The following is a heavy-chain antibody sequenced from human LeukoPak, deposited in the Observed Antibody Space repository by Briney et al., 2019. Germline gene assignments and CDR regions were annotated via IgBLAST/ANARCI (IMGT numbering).Heavy chain of an antibody. V-gene: IGHV3-74*01. Sequence: GGSLRLSCAASGFTFSSHRMYWVRQVPGKGLVWVSRISSDGSSIAYTDSVRGRFTISRDNAKNTLYLQMNSLRVEDTAVYYCAREGAALDYWGQGTLVSVSS. CDR3: AREGAALDY. CDR1: GFTFSSHR. CDR2: ISSDGSSI. D-gene: IGHD6-6*01. J-gene: IGHJ4*02.